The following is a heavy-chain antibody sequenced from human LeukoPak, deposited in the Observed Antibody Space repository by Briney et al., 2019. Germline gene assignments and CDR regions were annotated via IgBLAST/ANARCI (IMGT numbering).Heavy chain of an antibody. Sequence: GASVKVSCKASGCTFTGYYMHWVRQAPGQGLERMGWINPYSGGTHYPQKFQGRVTMTRDTSISTAYLELSRLTSDDTAVYYCARDPNSSSFVDYMDVWGKGTTVTISS. CDR3: ARDPNSSSFVDYMDV. CDR2: INPYSGGT. CDR1: GCTFTGYY. J-gene: IGHJ6*03. D-gene: IGHD6-13*01. V-gene: IGHV1-2*02.